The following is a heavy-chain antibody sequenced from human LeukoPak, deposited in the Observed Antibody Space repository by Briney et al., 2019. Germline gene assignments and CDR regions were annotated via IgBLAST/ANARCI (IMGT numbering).Heavy chain of an antibody. V-gene: IGHV3-48*03. D-gene: IGHD3-16*02. Sequence: GGSLRLSCAASGFTFSSYEMNWVRQAPGKGLEWVSYISSSGSTIYYADSVKGRFTISSDNAKNSLYLQMNSLRAEDTAVYYCARDQYYDYVWGSYPGFDYWGQGTLVTVSS. CDR1: GFTFSSYE. J-gene: IGHJ4*02. CDR2: ISSSGSTI. CDR3: ARDQYYDYVWGSYPGFDY.